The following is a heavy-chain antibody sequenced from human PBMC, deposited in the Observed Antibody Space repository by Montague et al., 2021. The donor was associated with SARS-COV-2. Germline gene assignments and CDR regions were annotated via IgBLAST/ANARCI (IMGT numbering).Heavy chain of an antibody. D-gene: IGHD3-10*01. Sequence: SLRLSCAAPGFTFSRHEVNWVRQAPGKGLEWVSYITSDGGIIYYADFVEGRFTISRDNAKNSLYLHMNSLRVGDTAVYYCATLARGLFDHGMDVWGQGTTVTVSS. CDR1: GFTFSRHE. CDR2: ITSDGGII. J-gene: IGHJ6*02. CDR3: ATLARGLFDHGMDV. V-gene: IGHV3-48*03.